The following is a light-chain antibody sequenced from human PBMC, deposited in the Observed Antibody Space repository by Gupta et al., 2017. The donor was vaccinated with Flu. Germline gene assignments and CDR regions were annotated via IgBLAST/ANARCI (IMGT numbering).Light chain of an antibody. V-gene: IGLV1-40*01. CDR1: SSNIGAGHD. CDR2: GDH. Sequence: QSVLTQPPSVSGAPGQRVTISCTGGSSNIGAGHDVHWYKQLPGTAPKLPSYGDHNRPSEVPDRFSGAKSGTSASLAITGLKAEDEADCYCQSYDDSLTAYVFGGGTKVTVL. J-gene: IGLJ1*01. CDR3: QSYDDSLTAYV.